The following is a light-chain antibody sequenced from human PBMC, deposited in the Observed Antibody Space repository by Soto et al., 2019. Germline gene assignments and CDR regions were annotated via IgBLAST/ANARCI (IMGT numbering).Light chain of an antibody. CDR1: QSVATSQ. Sequence: EIVLTQSPGTLSLSPGERATLSCRASQSVATSQLAWYQQKPGQAPRLLIGASTRATGIPDRFSDSGSGTDFTLTISRLEPEDFAVYYCQQFAASPRTFGQGTKVDIK. V-gene: IGKV3-20*01. J-gene: IGKJ1*01. CDR2: GAS. CDR3: QQFAASPRT.